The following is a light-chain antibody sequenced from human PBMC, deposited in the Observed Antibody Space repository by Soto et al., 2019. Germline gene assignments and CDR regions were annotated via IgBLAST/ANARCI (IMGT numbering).Light chain of an antibody. CDR1: TGAVTSGHY. V-gene: IGLV7-46*01. CDR2: DTS. Sequence: SVVTQEPSLTVSPGGTVTLTCGSSTGAVTSGHYPYWFQQKPGQAPRTLIYDTSNKHSWTPARFSGSLLGGKAALTLSGAQPEDEAEYYCFLSYSGARPSKVFGGGTKLTVL. J-gene: IGLJ3*02. CDR3: FLSYSGARPSKV.